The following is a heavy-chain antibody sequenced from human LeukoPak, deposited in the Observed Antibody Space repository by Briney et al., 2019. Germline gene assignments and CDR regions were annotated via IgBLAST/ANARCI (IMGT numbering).Heavy chain of an antibody. D-gene: IGHD5-18*01. CDR3: ARHRRVGIELWLGYMDV. CDR2: INPSGGST. Sequence: ASVKVSCKASGYAFTSYYMHWVRQAPGQGLEWMGIINPSGGSTSYAQKFQGRVTMTRDMSTSTVYMELSSLRSEDTAVYYCARHRRVGIELWLGYMDVWGKGTTVTVSS. CDR1: GYAFTSYY. J-gene: IGHJ6*03. V-gene: IGHV1-46*01.